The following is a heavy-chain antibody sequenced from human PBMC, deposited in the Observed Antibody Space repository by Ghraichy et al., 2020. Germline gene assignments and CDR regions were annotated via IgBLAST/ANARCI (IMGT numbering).Heavy chain of an antibody. CDR2: ISPDSAYI. CDR1: GFTLSGET. CDR3: TRGSYGDYVH. D-gene: IGHD4-17*01. J-gene: IGHJ4*02. Sequence: LSLTCAASGFTLSGETMNWVRRPPGKGLQWVSSISPDSAYIYYADSVKGRFTISRDNAKNSLYLQMNSLRAEDTAIYYCTRGSYGDYVHWGQGTLVTVSP. V-gene: IGHV3-21*01.